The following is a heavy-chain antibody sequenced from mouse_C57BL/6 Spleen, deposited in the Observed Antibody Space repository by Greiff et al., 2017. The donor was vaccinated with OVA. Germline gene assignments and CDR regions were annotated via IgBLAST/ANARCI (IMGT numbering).Heavy chain of an antibody. CDR2: ISSGSSTI. V-gene: IGHV5-17*01. D-gene: IGHD2-4*01. Sequence: EVKLQESGGGLVKPGGSLKLSCAASGFTFSDYGMHWVRQAPEKGLEWVAYISSGSSTIYYADTVKGRFTISRDNAKNTLFLQMTSLRSEDTAMYYCARPERAYDYDGRYAMDYWGQGTSVTVSS. J-gene: IGHJ4*01. CDR1: GFTFSDYG. CDR3: ARPERAYDYDGRYAMDY.